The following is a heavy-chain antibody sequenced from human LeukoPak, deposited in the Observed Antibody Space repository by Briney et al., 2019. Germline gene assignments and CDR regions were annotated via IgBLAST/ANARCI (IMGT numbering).Heavy chain of an antibody. CDR1: GGSISSGSYY. CDR3: ARERYGEFSDY. Sequence: SETLSLTCTVSGGSISSGSYYWSWIRQPAGKGLEWIGRIYTSGSTNYNPSLKSRVTISVDTSKNQFSLKLSSVTAADTAVYYCARERYGEFSDYWGQGTLVTVSS. J-gene: IGHJ4*02. V-gene: IGHV4-61*02. D-gene: IGHD4/OR15-4a*01. CDR2: IYTSGST.